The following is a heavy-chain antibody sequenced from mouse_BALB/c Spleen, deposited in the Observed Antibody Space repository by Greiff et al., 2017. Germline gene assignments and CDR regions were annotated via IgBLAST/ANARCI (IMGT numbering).Heavy chain of an antibody. Sequence: DVKLQESGPDLVKPSQSLSLTCTVTGYSITSGYSWHWIRQFPGNKLEWMGYIHYSGSTNYNPSLKSRISITRDTSKNQFFLQLNSVTTEDTATYYCARWDYYGSSYVPYYFDYWGEGTTLTVSS. CDR1: GYSITSGYS. CDR2: IHYSGST. CDR3: ARWDYYGSSYVPYYFDY. D-gene: IGHD1-1*01. V-gene: IGHV3-1*02. J-gene: IGHJ2*01.